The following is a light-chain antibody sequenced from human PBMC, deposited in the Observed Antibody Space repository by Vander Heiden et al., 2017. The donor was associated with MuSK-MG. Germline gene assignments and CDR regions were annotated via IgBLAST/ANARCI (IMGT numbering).Light chain of an antibody. J-gene: IGLJ2*01. CDR2: DDS. V-gene: IGLV3-21*02. Sequence: SSVLTQPPSVSVAPGQTARITRAGTNLGSKSVHWYQQRPGQAPVLVVYDDSVRPSGMPERFSGSNSGNTATLTISRGEAGEEADYYGQVWESSSYVVFGGGTKLTVL. CDR3: QVWESSSYVV. CDR1: NLGSKS.